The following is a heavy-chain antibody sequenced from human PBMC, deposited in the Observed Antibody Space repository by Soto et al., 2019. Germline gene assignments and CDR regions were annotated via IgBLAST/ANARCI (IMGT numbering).Heavy chain of an antibody. Sequence: ESGGGVVQPGRSLRLSCAASGFTFSSYGMHWVRQAPGKGLEWVAVISYDGSNKYYADSVKGRFTISRDNSKNTLYLQMNSLRAEDTAVYYCAKRVSPSDEILTGYYRDDAFDIWGQGTMVTVSS. J-gene: IGHJ3*02. CDR1: GFTFSSYG. CDR3: AKRVSPSDEILTGYYRDDAFDI. CDR2: ISYDGSNK. V-gene: IGHV3-30*18. D-gene: IGHD3-9*01.